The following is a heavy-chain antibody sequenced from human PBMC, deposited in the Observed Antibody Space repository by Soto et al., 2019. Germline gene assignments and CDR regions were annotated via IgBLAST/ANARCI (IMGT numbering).Heavy chain of an antibody. CDR2: ISAYNGNT. V-gene: IGHV1-18*01. Sequence: QVQLVQSGAEVKKPGASVKVSCKASGYTFTSYGISWVRQAPGQGLEWMGWISAYNGNTNYAQKLQDRVTMTTDTTTSAAKMELRSLRSDDTAVYYCARVGYYYGAGSQTYGYWGQGTLVTVSS. D-gene: IGHD3-10*01. CDR1: GYTFTSYG. CDR3: ARVGYYYGAGSQTYGY. J-gene: IGHJ4*02.